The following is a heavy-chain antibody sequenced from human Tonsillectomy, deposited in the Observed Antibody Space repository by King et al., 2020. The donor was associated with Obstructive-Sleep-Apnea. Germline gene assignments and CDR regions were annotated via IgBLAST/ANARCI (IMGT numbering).Heavy chain of an antibody. CDR3: ARAGGGLDY. V-gene: IGHV4-30-2*01. J-gene: IGHJ4*02. D-gene: IGHD3-16*01. CDR2: IYQSGST. Sequence: QLQESGSGLVEPSQTLSLTCAVSGGSINSGYYSWSWIRQPPGKGLEWIWYIYQSGSTYYNPSLKSRVTISVDRSKNQFSLKLTSVTAADTAVYYCARAGGGLDYWGQGTLVTVSS. CDR1: GGSINSGYYS.